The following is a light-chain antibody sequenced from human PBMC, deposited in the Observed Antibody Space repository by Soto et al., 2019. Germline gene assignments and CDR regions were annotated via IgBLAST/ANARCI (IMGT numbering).Light chain of an antibody. CDR1: QSVRSSS. V-gene: IGKV3-20*01. Sequence: EIVLTQSPGTVSLSPGERATLSCRASQSVRSSSLAWYQQKPGQAPRLLIYGASSRATGIPDRFRGSGSGTDFTLTISRLEPEDFAVYYCQQYGSSPPRTFGQGTKVEIK. J-gene: IGKJ1*01. CDR2: GAS. CDR3: QQYGSSPPRT.